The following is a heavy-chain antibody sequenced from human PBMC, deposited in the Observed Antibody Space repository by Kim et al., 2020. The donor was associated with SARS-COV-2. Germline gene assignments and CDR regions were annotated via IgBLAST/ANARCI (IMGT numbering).Heavy chain of an antibody. D-gene: IGHD6-6*01. J-gene: IGHJ4*02. CDR3: ARSSSTIDY. V-gene: IGHV3-11*03. Sequence: STNYADPVKGRFTISRDNAKNSLYLQMNTLRAEDTAVYYCARSSSTIDYWGQGTLVTVSS. CDR2: ST.